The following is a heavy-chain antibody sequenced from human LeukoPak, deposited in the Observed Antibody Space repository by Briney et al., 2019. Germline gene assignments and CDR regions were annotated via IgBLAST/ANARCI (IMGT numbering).Heavy chain of an antibody. CDR2: ISHSGTT. J-gene: IGHJ4*02. D-gene: IGHD1-1*01. V-gene: IGHV4-4*02. CDR3: ARGTGLHFDY. Sequence: SETLSLTCGVSGASISRPYWWSWVRQPPGKGLEWIAEISHSGTTHYNPSLKSRVIISVDKSKNQFSLKLSSVTAADTAVYYCARGTGLHFDYWGQGTLVTVSS. CDR1: GASISRPYW.